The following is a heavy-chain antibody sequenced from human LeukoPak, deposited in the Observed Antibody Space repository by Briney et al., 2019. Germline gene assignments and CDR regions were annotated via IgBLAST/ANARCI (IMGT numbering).Heavy chain of an antibody. V-gene: IGHV3-15*01. CDR1: GFTFTNAW. Sequence: PGGSLRLSCAASGFTFTNAWMGWVRQAPGKGLEWVGLIKSKNAGGTTDYAAPVKGRFTISRDNSKNTLYLQMNSLKTEDTAVYYCTTDRQDFFDYWGQGTLVTVSS. CDR3: TTDRQDFFDY. CDR2: IKSKNAGGTT. J-gene: IGHJ4*02.